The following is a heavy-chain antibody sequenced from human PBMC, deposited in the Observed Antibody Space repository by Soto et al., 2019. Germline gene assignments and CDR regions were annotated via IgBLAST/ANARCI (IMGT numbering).Heavy chain of an antibody. D-gene: IGHD3-22*01. V-gene: IGHV4-31*03. CDR2: IYYSGST. CDR3: ARARNLENYSDTSRLRTPNWFDP. Sequence: SETLSLTCTVSGGSISSGGYYWSWIRQHPGKGLEWIGYIYYSGSTYYNPSLKSRVTISVDTSKNQFSLKLSSVTAADTAVYYCARARNLENYSDTSRLRTPNWFDPWGQGTLVTVSS. J-gene: IGHJ5*02. CDR1: GGSISSGGYY.